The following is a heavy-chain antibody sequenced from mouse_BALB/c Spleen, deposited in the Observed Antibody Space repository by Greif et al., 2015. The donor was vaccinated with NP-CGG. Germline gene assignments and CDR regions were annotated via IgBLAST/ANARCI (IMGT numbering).Heavy chain of an antibody. CDR2: IWSDGST. J-gene: IGHJ4*01. CDR1: GFSLTSYG. CDR3: ARLGGLYAMDY. V-gene: IGHV2-6-2*01. Sequence: VKLMESGPDLVAPSQSLSITCTVSGFSLTSYGVHWVRQPPGKGLEWLVVIWSDGSTAYNSALKSRLSISKDNSKSQVFLKMNSLQTNDTAMYYCARLGGLYAMDYWGQGTSVTVSS.